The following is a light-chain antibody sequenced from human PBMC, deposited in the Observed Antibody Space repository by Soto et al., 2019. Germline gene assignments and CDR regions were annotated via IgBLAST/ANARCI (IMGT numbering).Light chain of an antibody. J-gene: IGKJ2*01. CDR3: QQSDSTPYT. V-gene: IGKV1-39*01. CDR1: QSISSY. Sequence: DIQMTQSPSSLSASVGDRVTITCRASQSISSYLNWYQQKPGKAPKLLIYAASSLQSGVPSRFSGSGSGTDFTLTISTLQPEDCATYYCQQSDSTPYTFGRGTKLESK. CDR2: AAS.